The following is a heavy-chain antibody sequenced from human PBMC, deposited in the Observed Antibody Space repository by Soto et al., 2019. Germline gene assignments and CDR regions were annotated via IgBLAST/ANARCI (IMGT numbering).Heavy chain of an antibody. J-gene: IGHJ6*02. V-gene: IGHV1-69*13. CDR3: ARAHYDILTGYYRSYYYYGMYV. CDR1: GGTFSSYS. Sequence: SVKVSCKASGGTFSSYSISWVRQAPGQGLEWMGGIIPIFGTANYAQKFQGRVTITADESTSTAYMELSSLRSEDTAVYYCARAHYDILTGYYRSYYYYGMYVWGQGTTVTVS. D-gene: IGHD3-9*01. CDR2: IIPIFGTA.